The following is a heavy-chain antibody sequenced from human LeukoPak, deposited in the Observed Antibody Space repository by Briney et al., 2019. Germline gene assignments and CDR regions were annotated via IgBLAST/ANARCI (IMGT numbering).Heavy chain of an antibody. J-gene: IGHJ4*02. V-gene: IGHV3-23*01. D-gene: IGHD6-19*01. Sequence: GGSLRLSCAASGFTFSSYGMSWVRQAPGKGLEWVSAISGSGGSTYYADSVKGRFTISRDNSKNTLYLQMNSLRAEDTAIYYCARDLGSYSSGWYMGFDYWGQGTLVTVSS. CDR2: ISGSGGST. CDR1: GFTFSSYG. CDR3: ARDLGSYSSGWYMGFDY.